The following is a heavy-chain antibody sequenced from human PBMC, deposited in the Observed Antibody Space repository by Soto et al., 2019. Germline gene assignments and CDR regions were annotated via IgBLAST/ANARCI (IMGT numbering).Heavy chain of an antibody. V-gene: IGHV3-66*04. D-gene: IGHD6-19*01. CDR3: ARPSGSGWPYFGMDV. CDR2: IYAGGTA. J-gene: IGHJ6*02. CDR1: GITVSNNY. Sequence: EVQLVESGGGLVQPGGSLRLSCVVSGITVSNNYMSWVRLGPGKGLEWVTVIYAGGTAYYAESVKGRFTISRDESENTFYLQLSCLRAEDTAVYYCARPSGSGWPYFGMDVCGQGTTVTFSS.